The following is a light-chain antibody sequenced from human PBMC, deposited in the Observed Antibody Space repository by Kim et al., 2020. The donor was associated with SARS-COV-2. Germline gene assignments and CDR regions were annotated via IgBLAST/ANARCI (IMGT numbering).Light chain of an antibody. CDR3: NSRDSNDNVV. Sequence: VASGQTVRITCQGDSLRSYYATWYQQKPGQAPILVIYGKNNRPSGIPDRFSGSSSGNTASLTITGTQAGDEADYYCNSRDSNDNVVFGGGTKLTVL. CDR2: GKN. J-gene: IGLJ2*01. CDR1: SLRSYY. V-gene: IGLV3-19*01.